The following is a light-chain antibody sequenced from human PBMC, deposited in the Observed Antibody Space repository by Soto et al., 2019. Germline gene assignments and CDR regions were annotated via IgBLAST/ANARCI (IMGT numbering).Light chain of an antibody. CDR2: GAS. CDR3: QQSNNWPYT. CDR1: QSVSHN. J-gene: IGKJ2*01. V-gene: IGKV3-15*01. Sequence: EVVMTQSPATLSVSPGEMATLSCRASQSVSHNLAWDQRKPGQAPRLLFYGASTRATGIPARFSGSGSGTDFTLTISSLQSEDFAVYYCQQSNNWPYTFGQGTKLEIK.